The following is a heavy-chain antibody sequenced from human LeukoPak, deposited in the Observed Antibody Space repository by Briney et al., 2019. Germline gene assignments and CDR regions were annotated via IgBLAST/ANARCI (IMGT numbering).Heavy chain of an antibody. CDR2: IRYDGSNK. J-gene: IGHJ4*02. CDR1: GFTFSSYG. D-gene: IGHD2-2*02. Sequence: GSLRLSCAASGFTFSSYGMHWVRQAPGKGLEWVAFIRYDGSNKYYADSVKGRFTISRDNSKNTLYLQMNSLRAEDTAVYYCAKDIGDCSSTSCYRYYFDYWGQGTLVTVSS. V-gene: IGHV3-30*02. CDR3: AKDIGDCSSTSCYRYYFDY.